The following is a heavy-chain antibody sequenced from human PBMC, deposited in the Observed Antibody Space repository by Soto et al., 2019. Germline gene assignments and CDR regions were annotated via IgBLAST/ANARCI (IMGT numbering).Heavy chain of an antibody. Sequence: LVESGGGVVQPGRSLRLSCAASGFSFSTSAMHWVRQAPGKGLEWVAAISSDGRKRYYADSVRGRFTISRDNSNNKLFLKMNRLRREDTDIYYCAGGGPPPVMVIGTWLMFAFWGQGTLVSVSS. CDR2: ISSDGRKR. J-gene: IGHJ4*02. CDR3: AGGGPPPVMVIGTWLMFAF. V-gene: IGHV3-30*04. D-gene: IGHD3-16*02. CDR1: GFSFSTSA.